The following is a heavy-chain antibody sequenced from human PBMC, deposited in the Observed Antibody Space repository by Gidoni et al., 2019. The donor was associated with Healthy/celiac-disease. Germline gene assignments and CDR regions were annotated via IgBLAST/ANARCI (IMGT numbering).Heavy chain of an antibody. CDR1: GYSFISYW. J-gene: IGHJ3*02. CDR3: ARGPLQFYYDSSGYFDI. D-gene: IGHD3-22*01. CDR2: IYPGDSDT. V-gene: IGHV5-51*01. Sequence: EVQLVQSGAEVKKPGESLKISCKGSGYSFISYWIGWVRRMPGKGLEWMGIIYPGDSDTRYSPSFQGQVTISADKSISTAYLQWSSLKASDTAMYYCARGPLQFYYDSSGYFDIWGQGTMVTVSS.